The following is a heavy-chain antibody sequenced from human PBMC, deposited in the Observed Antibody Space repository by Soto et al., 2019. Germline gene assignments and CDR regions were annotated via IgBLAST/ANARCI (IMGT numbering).Heavy chain of an antibody. D-gene: IGHD2-21*01. Sequence: PSXTLSLTCTVSGGSISSGGYYWSWIRQPPGKGLEWIGFIHYSGSTNYNPSLKGRVTMSVDTSKNQFSLKLTSVNTADTAIYYCTRGGDPYKTGHWGQGTLVTVSS. CDR2: IHYSGST. V-gene: IGHV4-61*08. CDR3: TRGGDPYKTGH. CDR1: GGSISSGGYY. J-gene: IGHJ4*02.